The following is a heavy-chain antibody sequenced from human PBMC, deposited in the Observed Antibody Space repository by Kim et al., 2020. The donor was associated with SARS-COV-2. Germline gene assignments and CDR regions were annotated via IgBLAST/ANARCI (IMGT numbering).Heavy chain of an antibody. Sequence: SWVHQHPRKGREWTGERNQSGSTNDNPSLKSRVTISVDKSKNQFSLKLSSVTAADTAVYYCAREPYSSSHPYYEDFDLWGRGTLSTVSS. CDR2: RNQSGST. V-gene: IGHV4-4*02. D-gene: IGHD6-6*01. CDR3: AREPYSSSHPYYEDFDL. J-gene: IGHJ2*01.